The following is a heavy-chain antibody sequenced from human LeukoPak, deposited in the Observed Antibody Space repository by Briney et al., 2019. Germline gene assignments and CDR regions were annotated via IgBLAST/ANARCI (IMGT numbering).Heavy chain of an antibody. CDR1: GFTFDDYA. CDR2: ISGDGDST. D-gene: IGHD3-3*01. J-gene: IGHJ5*02. CDR3: AKDVRKYYDFWSGYYDWFDP. Sequence: GGSLRLSCAASGFTFDDYAMHWVRQAPEKGLEWVSLISGDGDSTYYADSVKGRFTISRDNSKNSLYLQMNSLRTEDTALYYCAKDVRKYYDFWSGYYDWFDPWGQGTLVTVSS. V-gene: IGHV3-43*02.